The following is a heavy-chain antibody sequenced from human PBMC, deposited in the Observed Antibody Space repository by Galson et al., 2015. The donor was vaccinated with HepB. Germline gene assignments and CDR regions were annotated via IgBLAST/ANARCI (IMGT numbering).Heavy chain of an antibody. J-gene: IGHJ4*02. V-gene: IGHV4-59*08. CDR2: IYYSGST. CDR3: ARHGRGNSFDY. CDR1: GGSINPNF. D-gene: IGHD4-23*01. Sequence: SETLSLTCNVSGGSINPNFWSWIRQPPGKGLEWIGYIYYSGSTKYNPSLKSRVIISIVTSKNQFSLRLSSVTASDTAVYYCARHGRGNSFDYWGLGTPVTVSS.